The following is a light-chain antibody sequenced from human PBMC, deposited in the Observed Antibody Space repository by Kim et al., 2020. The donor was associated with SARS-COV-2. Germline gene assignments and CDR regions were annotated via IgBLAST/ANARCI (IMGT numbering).Light chain of an antibody. V-gene: IGKV1-39*01. CDR2: AAS. Sequence: DIQMTQSPSSLSASVRDRVTITCRASQSIANYLNWYQHKPPGKAPNLLLYAASTLHTGVPSRFSGSGSGTNFTLTVSGLQPEDFATYYCQQSYTTPITFGQGTRLEIK. CDR1: QSIANY. J-gene: IGKJ5*01. CDR3: QQSYTTPIT.